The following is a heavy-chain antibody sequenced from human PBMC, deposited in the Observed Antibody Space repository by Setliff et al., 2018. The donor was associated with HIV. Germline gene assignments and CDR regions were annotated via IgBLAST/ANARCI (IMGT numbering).Heavy chain of an antibody. CDR2: VSGTGTT. Sequence: SETLSLTCSVCGVSINLHHWSWIRQSPGKGLECIGSVSGTGTTNYNPSLRSRVTISSDTSKNQISLRLTSVTAADTALYFCARHKVISKLGGLIQDYFYYGLDAWGQGTTVTVSS. D-gene: IGHD3-16*01. CDR1: GVSINLHH. CDR3: ARHKVISKLGGLIQDYFYYGLDA. J-gene: IGHJ6*02. V-gene: IGHV4-59*11.